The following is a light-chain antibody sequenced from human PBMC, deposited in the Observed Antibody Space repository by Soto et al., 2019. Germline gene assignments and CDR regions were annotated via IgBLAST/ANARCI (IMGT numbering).Light chain of an antibody. CDR3: QLYYTGM. CDR1: QSVDSNY. Sequence: EIVLTQSPGTLSLSPGERATLSCRASQSVDSNYLGWYQQKPGPAPRLLIYAASSRATGIPVRFSGGGSGTDFTLSIRRLEPEDFAVYYCQLYYTGMFGQGTKVEIK. CDR2: AAS. J-gene: IGKJ1*01. V-gene: IGKV3-20*01.